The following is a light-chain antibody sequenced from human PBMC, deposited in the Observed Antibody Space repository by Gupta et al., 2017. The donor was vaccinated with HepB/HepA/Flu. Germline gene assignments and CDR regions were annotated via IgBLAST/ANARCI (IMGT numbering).Light chain of an antibody. V-gene: IGLV2-23*02. CDR1: RSDVGSYNL. CDR2: EVT. J-gene: IGLJ2*01. CDR3: CSYARSGSVL. Sequence: QSALTQPASVSGSPGQSITISCTGTRSDVGSYNLVSWYQQHPGKPPKVMIYEVTNRPSGVSTRSSGSKSDNTASLTISGPQAEDEADYYGCSYARSGSVLFGGGTKLTVL.